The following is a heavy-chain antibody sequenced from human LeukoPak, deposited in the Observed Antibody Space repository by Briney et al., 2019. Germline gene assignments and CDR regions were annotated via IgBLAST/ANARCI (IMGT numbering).Heavy chain of an antibody. Sequence: GGSLRLSCAASGFTFSSYWMHWVRHAPGKGLVWVSRINSDGSSTIYADSVKGRFTISRDNAKNTLYLQMNSLRAEDTAVYYCATEAGLWFGELLHDYWGQGTLVTVSS. CDR2: INSDGSST. CDR1: GFTFSSYW. D-gene: IGHD3-10*01. V-gene: IGHV3-74*01. J-gene: IGHJ4*02. CDR3: ATEAGLWFGELLHDY.